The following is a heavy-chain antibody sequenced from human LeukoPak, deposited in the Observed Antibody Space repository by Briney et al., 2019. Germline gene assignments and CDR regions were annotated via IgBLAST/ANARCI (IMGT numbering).Heavy chain of an antibody. CDR3: ASLSEPPLYSSSY. CDR1: GFTLSDYY. Sequence: GGSLRLSCAASGFTLSDYYMSWIRQAPGKGLEWVSYISSSGSTIYYADSVKGRFTISRDNAKNSLYLQMNSLRAEDTAVYYCASLSEPPLYSSSYWGKGTTVTVSS. J-gene: IGHJ6*04. V-gene: IGHV3-11*04. D-gene: IGHD6-13*01. CDR2: ISSSGSTI.